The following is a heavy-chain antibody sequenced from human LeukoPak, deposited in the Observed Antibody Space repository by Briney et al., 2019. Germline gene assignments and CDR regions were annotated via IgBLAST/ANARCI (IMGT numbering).Heavy chain of an antibody. J-gene: IGHJ4*02. D-gene: IGHD6-19*01. CDR1: GFTFSSYN. Sequence: GGSLRLSCAASGFTFSSYNMNWVRQAPGKGLEWVSYISSSSSSIYYADSVEGRFTISRDNSKNTLYLQMNSLRAEDTAVYYCAKAHVAGLFDYWGQGTLVTVSS. CDR2: ISSSSSSI. CDR3: AKAHVAGLFDY. V-gene: IGHV3-48*01.